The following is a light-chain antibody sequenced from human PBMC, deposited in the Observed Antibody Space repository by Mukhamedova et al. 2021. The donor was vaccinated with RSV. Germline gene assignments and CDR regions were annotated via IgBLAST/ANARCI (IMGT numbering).Light chain of an antibody. CDR2: FAS. Sequence: WYQRRVHGKVLNLLIYFASSLVSGVPSRISGSGSATDFSLTISSLQPEELATYYCQQSYSGLTFGGGTKVEFK. CDR3: QQSYSGLT. J-gene: IGKJ4*01. V-gene: IGKV1-39*01.